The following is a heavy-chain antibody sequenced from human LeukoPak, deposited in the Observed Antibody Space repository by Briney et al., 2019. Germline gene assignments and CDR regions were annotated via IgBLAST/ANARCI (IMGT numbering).Heavy chain of an antibody. CDR1: GDSIRSGTYY. Sequence: SETLSLTCSVSGDSIRSGTYYWSWIRQPAGKGLEWIGRIYTSGSTSYNPSLKSRVTISVDTSKNQFSLKLSSVTAADTAVYYCARGLGDNGSGPRGTNWFDPWGQGTLVTVSS. V-gene: IGHV4-61*02. CDR2: IYTSGST. D-gene: IGHD3-3*01. J-gene: IGHJ5*02. CDR3: ARGLGDNGSGPRGTNWFDP.